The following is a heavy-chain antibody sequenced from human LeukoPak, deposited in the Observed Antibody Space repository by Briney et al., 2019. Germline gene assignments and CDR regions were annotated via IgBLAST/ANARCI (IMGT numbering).Heavy chain of an antibody. CDR3: ARDIGRAPSDAFDI. Sequence: PGGSLRLSCAASGFAFSRSWMHWVRQVPGKGLVWVSRINSDGGSTSYADSVKGRFTNSRDNAKNTLYLQMNSLRAEDTAVYYCARDIGRAPSDAFDIWGQGTRVTVSS. J-gene: IGHJ3*02. CDR1: GFAFSRSW. CDR2: INSDGGST. D-gene: IGHD1-26*01. V-gene: IGHV3-74*01.